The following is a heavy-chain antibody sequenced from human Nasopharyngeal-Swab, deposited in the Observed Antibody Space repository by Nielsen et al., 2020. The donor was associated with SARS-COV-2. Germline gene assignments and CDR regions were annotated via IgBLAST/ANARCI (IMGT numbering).Heavy chain of an antibody. D-gene: IGHD6-6*01. J-gene: IGHJ3*02. Sequence: VRQMPGKGLEWMGIIYPGDSDTRYSPSFQGQVTISADKSISTAYLQWSSLKASDTAMCYCASRRFEYSSDPSRAFDIWGQGTMVTVSS. V-gene: IGHV5-51*01. CDR3: ASRRFEYSSDPSRAFDI. CDR2: IYPGDSDT.